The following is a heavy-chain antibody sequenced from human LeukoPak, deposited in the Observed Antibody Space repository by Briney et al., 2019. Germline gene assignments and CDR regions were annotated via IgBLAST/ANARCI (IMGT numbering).Heavy chain of an antibody. Sequence: QPGGSLRLSCAASGFTFSSYWMHWVRQAPGKGLVWVSRINTDGTSTNYADSVKGRFTISRDNAKNTLYLQMSSLRAEDTAVYYCVGDDFWSGKIWGPGTMVTVSS. D-gene: IGHD3-3*01. V-gene: IGHV3-74*01. J-gene: IGHJ3*02. CDR1: GFTFSSYW. CDR3: VGDDFWSGKI. CDR2: INTDGTST.